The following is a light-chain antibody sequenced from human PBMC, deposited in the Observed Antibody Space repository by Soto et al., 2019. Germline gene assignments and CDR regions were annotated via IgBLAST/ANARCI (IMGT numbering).Light chain of an antibody. CDR2: DTS. CDR3: QQYGSSPPIT. V-gene: IGKV3D-20*01. CDR1: QSVVGGF. J-gene: IGKJ5*01. Sequence: PGDKLTLSFGASQSVVGGFLAWYQQKPGLAPRLIIYDTSVRASGIPDRFSGSGSGTDFTLTISRLEPEDFAVYYGQQYGSSPPITFGQGTRLEIK.